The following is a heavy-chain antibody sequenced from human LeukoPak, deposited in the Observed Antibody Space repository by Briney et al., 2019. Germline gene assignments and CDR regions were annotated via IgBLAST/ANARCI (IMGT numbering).Heavy chain of an antibody. CDR3: ARSAGYSSPYFDY. CDR1: GGSFSGYY. J-gene: IGHJ4*02. Sequence: SETLSLTCAVYGGSFSGYYWSWIRQPPGKGLEWIGEINHSGSTNYNPSLKSRVTISVDTSKNQFSLKLSSVTAADTAVYYCARSAGYSSPYFDYWGQGTLVTVSS. D-gene: IGHD6-13*01. V-gene: IGHV4-34*01. CDR2: INHSGST.